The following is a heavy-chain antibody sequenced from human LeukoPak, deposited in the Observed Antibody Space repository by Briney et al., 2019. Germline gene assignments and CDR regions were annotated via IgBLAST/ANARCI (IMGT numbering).Heavy chain of an antibody. CDR1: GGSISTSSYH. V-gene: IGHV4-39*01. Sequence: SETLSLTCTVSGGSISTSSYHWGWIRQPPGKGLEWIGSIYYSGSIYYNPSLKSRVTISLDTSKNQISLKLSSVTAADTAVYYCARGGSGWYRDYFDYWGQGTLVTVSS. D-gene: IGHD6-19*01. CDR3: ARGGSGWYRDYFDY. CDR2: IYYSGSI. J-gene: IGHJ4*02.